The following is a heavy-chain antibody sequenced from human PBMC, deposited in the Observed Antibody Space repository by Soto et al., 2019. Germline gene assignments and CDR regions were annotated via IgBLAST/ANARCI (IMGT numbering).Heavy chain of an antibody. Sequence: VQLVESGGGVVQPGRSLRLSCAASGFTFSDYAMHWVRQAPGKGLEWVAVVSHDGRNTHYADSVKGRFTISRASSKNTVSLEMTSLRAEDTAVYYCAKGERQWLVTSDFNYWGQGALVTVSS. D-gene: IGHD6-19*01. V-gene: IGHV3-30*18. CDR1: GFTFSDYA. CDR3: AKGERQWLVTSDFNY. CDR2: VSHDGRNT. J-gene: IGHJ4*02.